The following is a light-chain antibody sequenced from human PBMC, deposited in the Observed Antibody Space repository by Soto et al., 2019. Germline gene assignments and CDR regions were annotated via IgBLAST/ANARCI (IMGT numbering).Light chain of an antibody. CDR1: RSNIGSYT. V-gene: IGLV1-44*01. CDR3: AEWYDSLNVYV. J-gene: IGLJ1*01. Sequence: QSVLTQPPSASATPGQRVTISCSGSRSNIGSYTVNWYQQLPGTAPKLLIYSNDQRPSRGPDRFFCSKSGTSASLAISDLQYEDEDDYYCAEWYDSLNVYVFGIGTKLTVL. CDR2: SND.